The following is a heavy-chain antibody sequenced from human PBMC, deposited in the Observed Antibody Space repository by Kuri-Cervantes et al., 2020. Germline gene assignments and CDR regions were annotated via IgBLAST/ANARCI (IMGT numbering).Heavy chain of an antibody. J-gene: IGHJ5*02. D-gene: IGHD6-19*01. Sequence: GGSLRLSCAVSGFTFSSYWMSWVRQAPGKGLEWVANRKQDGSEKYYVDSVKGRFTISRVNVKNSMYLQMHSLRAEDTAVYYCARGSGWYGRDWFDPWGQGTLVTVSS. CDR2: RKQDGSEK. CDR3: ARGSGWYGRDWFDP. CDR1: GFTFSSYW. V-gene: IGHV3-7*01.